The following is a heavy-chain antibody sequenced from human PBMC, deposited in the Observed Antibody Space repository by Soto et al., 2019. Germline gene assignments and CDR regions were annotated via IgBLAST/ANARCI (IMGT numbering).Heavy chain of an antibody. CDR3: ARDLFDYGDYVRFDP. J-gene: IGHJ5*02. D-gene: IGHD4-17*01. Sequence: GGSLRLSCAASGLTLSSNYMSWVRQAPGKGLEWVSVIYSGGSTYYADSVKGRFTISRDNAKNTLYLQMNSLRAEDTAVYYFARDLFDYGDYVRFDPWGQGTLVTVSS. CDR2: IYSGGST. V-gene: IGHV3-53*01. CDR1: GLTLSSNY.